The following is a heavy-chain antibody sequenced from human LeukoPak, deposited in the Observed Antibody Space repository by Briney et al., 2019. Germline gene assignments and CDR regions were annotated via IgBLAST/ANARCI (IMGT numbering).Heavy chain of an antibody. D-gene: IGHD2-21*02. J-gene: IGHJ4*02. CDR1: GFTLSSNY. CDR3: ARDQGQAYCCGDCYSPLDY. Sequence: GGALRLSCAASGFTLSSNYMSWVGQAPGKGLEGVSVIYSGGRTYYTDSVRGRCTISSDNSKNTLYLQMNRLRAEDTAVYYCARDQGQAYCCGDCYSPLDYWGQGTLVTVSS. V-gene: IGHV3-53*05. CDR2: IYSGGRT.